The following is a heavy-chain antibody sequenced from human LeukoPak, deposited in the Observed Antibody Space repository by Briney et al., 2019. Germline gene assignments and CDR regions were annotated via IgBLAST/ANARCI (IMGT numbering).Heavy chain of an antibody. CDR2: IHTSGST. V-gene: IGHV4-4*07. CDR3: ARVVYGSGSYYIDY. J-gene: IGHJ4*02. Sequence: SETLSLTCTVSGGSISSYYWSWIRQPAGKGLEWIGRIHTSGSTNYSPSLKSRVTMSVDTSKNQFSLKLSSVTAADTAVYYCARVVYGSGSYYIDYWGQGTLVTVSS. D-gene: IGHD3-10*01. CDR1: GGSISSYY.